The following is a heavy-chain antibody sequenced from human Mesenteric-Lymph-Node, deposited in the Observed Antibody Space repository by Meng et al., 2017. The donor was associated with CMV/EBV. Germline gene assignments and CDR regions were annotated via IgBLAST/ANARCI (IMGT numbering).Heavy chain of an antibody. J-gene: IGHJ4*02. D-gene: IGHD3-22*01. CDR2: IRRKSYGGTT. V-gene: IGHV3-49*04. CDR3: TTSRYYYDTSGYDY. Sequence: GESLKISCTASGFIFGDYAMSWVRQAPGKGLEWVGFIRRKSYGGTTEYAASVKGRFTISRDDSKSIVYLQMSSLKTEDTAVYYCTTSRYYYDTSGYDYWGQGTLVTVSS. CDR1: GFIFGDYA.